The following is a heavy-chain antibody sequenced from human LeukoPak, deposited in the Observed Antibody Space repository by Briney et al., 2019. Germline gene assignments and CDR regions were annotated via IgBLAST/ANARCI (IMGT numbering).Heavy chain of an antibody. CDR3: ARDRDTAMVSGAFDI. CDR2: ISGSGGST. J-gene: IGHJ3*02. Sequence: PGGSLRLSCAASGFTFSSYGMSWVRQAPGKGLEWVSAISGSGGSTYYTDSVKGRFTISRDNSKNTLYLQMNSLRAEDTAVYYCARDRDTAMVSGAFDIWGQGTMVTVSS. CDR1: GFTFSSYG. V-gene: IGHV3-23*01. D-gene: IGHD5-18*01.